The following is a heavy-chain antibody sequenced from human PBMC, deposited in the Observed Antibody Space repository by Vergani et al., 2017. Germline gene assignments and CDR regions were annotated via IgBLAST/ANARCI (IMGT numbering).Heavy chain of an antibody. D-gene: IGHD1-26*01. J-gene: IGHJ4*02. CDR3: AKHCRGWDSDY. CDR2: IQFDGSNQ. V-gene: IGHV3-30*02. Sequence: QVQLVESGGGVVQRGGSLRLSCATSGFTLSNYDMQWIRQGPGKGLEFVAFIQFDGSNQYYADSVKGRFTLSRDFSKNTLDLQMNSLRTDDTGTYYCAKHCRGWDSDYGGQGTQVIVS. CDR1: GFTLSNYD.